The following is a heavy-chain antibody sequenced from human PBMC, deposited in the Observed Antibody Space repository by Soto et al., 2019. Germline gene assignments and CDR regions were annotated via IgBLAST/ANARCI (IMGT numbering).Heavy chain of an antibody. V-gene: IGHV4-59*08. Sequence: QVQLQESGPGLLKPSETLSLTCTVSYASINNYHWTWIRQPPGKGLELIAYIYYTRTTNFNPSLKSRVTITIDTSKNQFSLKLRSVTASDTAVYYCETLSGLGEVSPSFDSGGQGRMVIVSS. CDR1: YASINNYH. D-gene: IGHD3-10*01. CDR3: ETLSGLGEVSPSFDS. J-gene: IGHJ4*02. CDR2: IYYTRTT.